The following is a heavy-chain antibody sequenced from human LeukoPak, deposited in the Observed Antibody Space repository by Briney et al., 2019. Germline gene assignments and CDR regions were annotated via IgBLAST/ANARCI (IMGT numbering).Heavy chain of an antibody. Sequence: SETLSLTCTVSGGSVSPYYLSWIRQSPGKGLEWIGYVYHSWNTAYNPSLKSRPTMSIDTSKNHFSLKLNSITAADTAVYFCARGHALVTASFDFWGQGTLVTVSS. CDR2: VYHSWNT. V-gene: IGHV4-59*02. CDR1: GGSVSPYY. CDR3: ARGHALVTASFDF. J-gene: IGHJ4*02. D-gene: IGHD2-21*02.